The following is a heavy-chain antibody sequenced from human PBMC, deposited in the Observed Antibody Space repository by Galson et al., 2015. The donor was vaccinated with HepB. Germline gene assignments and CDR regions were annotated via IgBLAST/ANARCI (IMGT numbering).Heavy chain of an antibody. D-gene: IGHD3-10*01. Sequence: SVKVSCKASGYTFTSYYMHWVRQAPGQGLEWMGIINPSGGGTSYAQKFQGRVTLTRDTSTSTVYMELSSLRSEDTAVYYCAREDFYYGSGSFYFWGYWGQGTLVTVSS. CDR1: GYTFTSYY. V-gene: IGHV1-46*03. CDR2: INPSGGGT. CDR3: AREDFYYGSGSFYFWGY. J-gene: IGHJ4*02.